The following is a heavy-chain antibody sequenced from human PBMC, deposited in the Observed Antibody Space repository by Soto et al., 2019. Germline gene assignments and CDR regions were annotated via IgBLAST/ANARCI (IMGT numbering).Heavy chain of an antibody. D-gene: IGHD1-26*01. V-gene: IGHV3-48*03. Sequence: GGSLRLSCAASGFTFSSYEMNWVRQAPGKGLEWVSYISSSGSTIYYADSVKGRFTISRDNAKNSLYLQMNSLRAEDTAVYYCARAPTFRYSGRYSYYYYGMDVWGQGTTVTVSS. J-gene: IGHJ6*02. CDR1: GFTFSSYE. CDR3: ARAPTFRYSGRYSYYYYGMDV. CDR2: ISSSGSTI.